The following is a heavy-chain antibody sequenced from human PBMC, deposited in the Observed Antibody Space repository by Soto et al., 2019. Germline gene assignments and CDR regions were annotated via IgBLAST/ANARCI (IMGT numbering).Heavy chain of an antibody. CDR1: GFTFSSYT. Sequence: EVQLLESGGGLVQPGGSLRLSCVASGFTFSSYTISWVRQAPGKGLQWVSAVITTGDNTYYADSVKGRFAISRDNSKNTVYQQMNSLRADDTALYYCARDISAGGTNNWFDPLGQGIMVTVSS. D-gene: IGHD1-20*01. CDR2: VITTGDNT. J-gene: IGHJ5*02. CDR3: ARDISAGGTNNWFDP. V-gene: IGHV3-23*01.